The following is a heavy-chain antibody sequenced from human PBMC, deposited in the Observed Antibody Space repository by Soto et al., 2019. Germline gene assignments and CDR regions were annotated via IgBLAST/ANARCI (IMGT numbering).Heavy chain of an antibody. Sequence: QVQLVESGGGVVQPGKSLRLSCAAAGFIFRSYGVHWVRQAPGKGLEWVAVISHDGSNAYYADAVNGRFTISRDNAKNPVYLQMNSLRAEDKAVYYCAKQGIEVAGTDYFDYGGQGALVTVAS. CDR3: AKQGIEVAGTDYFDY. V-gene: IGHV3-30*18. CDR1: GFIFRSYG. CDR2: ISHDGSNA. D-gene: IGHD6-19*01. J-gene: IGHJ4*02.